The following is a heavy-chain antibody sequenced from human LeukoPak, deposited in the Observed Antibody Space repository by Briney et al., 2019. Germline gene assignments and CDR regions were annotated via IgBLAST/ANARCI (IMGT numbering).Heavy chain of an antibody. CDR3: AKDTFITMVRGVIIPDY. CDR1: GFTFSNSG. J-gene: IGHJ4*02. Sequence: PGGSLRLSCAASGFTFSNSGMHWVRQAPGKGLEWVSAISGSGGSTYYADSVKGRFTISRDNSKNTLYLQMNSLRAGDTAVYYCAKDTFITMVRGVIIPDYWGQGTLVTVSS. D-gene: IGHD3-10*01. V-gene: IGHV3-23*01. CDR2: ISGSGGST.